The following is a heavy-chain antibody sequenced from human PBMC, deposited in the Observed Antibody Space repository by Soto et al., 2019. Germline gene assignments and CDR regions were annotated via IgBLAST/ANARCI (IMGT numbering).Heavy chain of an antibody. D-gene: IGHD5-18*01. J-gene: IGHJ4*02. V-gene: IGHV3-30-3*01. CDR1: GFTFSSYA. CDR2: ISYDGSNK. Sequence: GGSLRLSCAASGFTFSSYAMHWVRQAPGKGLEWVAVISYDGSNKYYADSVKGRFTISRDNSKNTLYLQMKSLRAEDTAVYYCARDFYGGYTYGPGDYWGQGALVTVSS. CDR3: ARDFYGGYTYGPGDY.